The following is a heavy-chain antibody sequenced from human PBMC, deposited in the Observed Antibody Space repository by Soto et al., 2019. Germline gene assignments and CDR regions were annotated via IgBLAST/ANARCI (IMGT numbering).Heavy chain of an antibody. Sequence: GGSLRLSCAASGFTFSNAWMNWVRQAPGKGLEWVGRIKSKTDGGTTDYAAPVKGRFTISRDDSKNTLYLQMNSLKTEDTAVYYCTSECSGGSCYSLFDYWGQGTLVTVSS. V-gene: IGHV3-15*07. CDR2: IKSKTDGGTT. D-gene: IGHD2-15*01. CDR3: TSECSGGSCYSLFDY. J-gene: IGHJ4*02. CDR1: GFTFSNAW.